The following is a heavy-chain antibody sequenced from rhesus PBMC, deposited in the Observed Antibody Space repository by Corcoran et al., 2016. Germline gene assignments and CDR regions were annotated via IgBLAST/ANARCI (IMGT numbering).Heavy chain of an antibody. CDR2: IYGSSGST. CDR3: ARCRDVAGFDY. Sequence: QVQLQESGPGVVKPSETLSLTCSVSGGAISSGYDWSWIRQPPGKGLEWIGYIYGSSGSTNYNPSLKNRVTISKDASKNQFSLKLSSVTAADTTVYYCARCRDVAGFDYWGQGVLVTVSS. J-gene: IGHJ4*01. V-gene: IGHV4-76*01. CDR1: GGAISSGYD. D-gene: IGHD4-29*01.